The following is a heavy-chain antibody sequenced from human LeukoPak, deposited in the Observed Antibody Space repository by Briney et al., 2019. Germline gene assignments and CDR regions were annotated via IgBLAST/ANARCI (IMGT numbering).Heavy chain of an antibody. V-gene: IGHV1-69*05. CDR2: IIPIFGTA. Sequence: GSSVKVSCKASGGTFSNYAISWVRQAPGQGLEWMGAIIPIFGTANYAQKFQGRVTMTRDTSTSTVYMELSSLRSEDTAVYYCARTRYCSGGSCNDYWGQGTLVTVSS. CDR3: ARTRYCSGGSCNDY. CDR1: GGTFSNYA. D-gene: IGHD2-15*01. J-gene: IGHJ4*02.